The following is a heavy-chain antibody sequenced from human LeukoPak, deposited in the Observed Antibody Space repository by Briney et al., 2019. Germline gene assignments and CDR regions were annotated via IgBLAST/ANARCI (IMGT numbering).Heavy chain of an antibody. V-gene: IGHV4-61*02. J-gene: IGHJ6*03. CDR3: ARDLGLMVRGVIRYYYYYMDV. CDR1: GGSISSSSYY. CDR2: IYTSGST. Sequence: SETLSLTCTVSGGSISSSSYYWSWIRQPAGKGLEWIGRIYTSGSTNYNPSLKSRVTMSVDTSKNQFSLKLSSVTAADTAVYYCARDLGLMVRGVIRYYYYYMDVWGKGTTVTISS. D-gene: IGHD3-10*01.